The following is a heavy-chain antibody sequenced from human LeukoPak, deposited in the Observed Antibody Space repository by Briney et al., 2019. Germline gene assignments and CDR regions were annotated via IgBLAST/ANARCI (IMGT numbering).Heavy chain of an antibody. CDR2: IYTSGST. V-gene: IGHV4-61*02. CDR3: ARANPTSSWQGEFDY. D-gene: IGHD6-13*01. J-gene: IGHJ4*02. Sequence: SQTLSLTCTVSGGSISSGSYYWSWIRQPAGKGLEWIGRIYTSGSTNYNPSLKSRVTISVDTSKNQFSLKLSSVTAADTAVYYCARANPTSSWQGEFDYWGQGTLVTVSS. CDR1: GGSISSGSYY.